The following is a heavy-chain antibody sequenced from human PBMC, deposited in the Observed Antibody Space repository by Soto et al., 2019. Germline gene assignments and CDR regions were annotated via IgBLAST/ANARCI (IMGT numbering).Heavy chain of an antibody. Sequence: GAPINGLCKGSCYTFTSYWRSWGRQAPCQGLEWMGWISAYNGNTNYAQKLQGRVTMTTDTSTSTAYMELRSLRSDDTAVYYCARALGHDYGDYYFDYWGQGTLVTVSS. CDR3: ARALGHDYGDYYFDY. CDR2: ISAYNGNT. D-gene: IGHD4-17*01. J-gene: IGHJ4*02. V-gene: IGHV1-18*01. CDR1: CYTFTSYW.